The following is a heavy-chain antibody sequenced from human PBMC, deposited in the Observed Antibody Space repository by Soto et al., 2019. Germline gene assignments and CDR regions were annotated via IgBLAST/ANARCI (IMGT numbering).Heavy chain of an antibody. J-gene: IGHJ4*02. D-gene: IGHD1-26*01. V-gene: IGHV3-23*01. CDR1: GFTFSSYA. CDR3: AKWSLDY. Sequence: EVQLLESGGGLVQPGGSLRLSCAASGFTFSSYAMSWVRQAPGKGLEWVSAICGSGGSTYYADSVKGRFTISRYNSKNTLYLQMNRLRAEETDVYYCAKWSLDYWGQGTLVTVSS. CDR2: ICGSGGST.